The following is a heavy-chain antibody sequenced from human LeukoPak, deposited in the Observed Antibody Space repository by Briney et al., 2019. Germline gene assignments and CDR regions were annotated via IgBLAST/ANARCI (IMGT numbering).Heavy chain of an antibody. Sequence: SVKVSCKASGFTFTSSAVQWVRQARGQRLEWIGWIVVGSGNTNYAQKFQERVTITRDMSTSTAYMELSSLRSEDTAVYFCAGSIVGAILPFDYWGQGTLVTVSS. V-gene: IGHV1-58*01. J-gene: IGHJ4*02. CDR1: GFTFTSSA. CDR3: AGSIVGAILPFDY. D-gene: IGHD1-26*01. CDR2: IVVGSGNT.